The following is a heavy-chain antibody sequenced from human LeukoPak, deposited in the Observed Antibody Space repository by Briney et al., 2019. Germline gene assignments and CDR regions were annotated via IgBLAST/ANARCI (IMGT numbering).Heavy chain of an antibody. V-gene: IGHV1-46*01. Sequence: ASVKVSCKASGYTFTSYNMHWARPAPGQGLEWMGIINPSGGGTSYAQKFQGRVAMPRDTSTSTVYMELSSLRSEDTAVYYCARDGIVGATYYWGQGTLVTVSS. D-gene: IGHD1-26*01. J-gene: IGHJ4*02. CDR2: INPSGGGT. CDR1: GYTFTSYN. CDR3: ARDGIVGATYY.